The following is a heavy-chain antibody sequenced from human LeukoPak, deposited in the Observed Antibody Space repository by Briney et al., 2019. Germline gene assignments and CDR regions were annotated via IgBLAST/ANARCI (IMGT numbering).Heavy chain of an antibody. J-gene: IGHJ5*02. CDR3: ARTPGDYHNWFDP. D-gene: IGHD4-17*01. V-gene: IGHV4-34*01. CDR1: GGSFSGYY. Sequence: PSETLSLTCAVYGGSFSGYYWSWTRQPPGKGLEWIGEINHSGSTNYNPSLKSRVTISVDTSKNQFSLKLSSVTAADTAVYYCARTPGDYHNWFDPWGQGTLVTVSS. CDR2: INHSGST.